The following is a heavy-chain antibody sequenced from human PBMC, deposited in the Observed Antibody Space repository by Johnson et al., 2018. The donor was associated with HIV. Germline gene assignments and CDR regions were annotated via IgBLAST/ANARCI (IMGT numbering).Heavy chain of an antibody. CDR1: GFTFGDYS. D-gene: IGHD6-19*01. CDR3: TRDQMQWLTDAFDI. Sequence: VQLVESGGGLVQPGRSLRLSCTASGFTFGDYSMNWFRQAPGKGLEWVGFIRSKAYGGTTEYAASVKGRFTISRDDSKSIAYLQMNSLKTEDTAVYYCTRDQMQWLTDAFDIWGQGTIVTVSS. V-gene: IGHV3-49*03. CDR2: IRSKAYGGTT. J-gene: IGHJ3*02.